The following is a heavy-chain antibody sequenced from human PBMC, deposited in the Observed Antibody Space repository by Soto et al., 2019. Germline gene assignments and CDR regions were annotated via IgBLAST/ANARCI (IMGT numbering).Heavy chain of an antibody. CDR3: AKGPHSASGYYYMDV. CDR1: GGSFSGYY. D-gene: IGHD3-10*01. CDR2: INHSGST. Sequence: PSETLSLTCAVYGGSFSGYYWSWIRQPPGKGLEWIGEINHSGSTNYNPSLKSRVTISVDTSKNSLYLQMNSLTAGDTAVYYCAKGPHSASGYYYMDVWGKGTTVTVSS. V-gene: IGHV4-34*01. J-gene: IGHJ6*03.